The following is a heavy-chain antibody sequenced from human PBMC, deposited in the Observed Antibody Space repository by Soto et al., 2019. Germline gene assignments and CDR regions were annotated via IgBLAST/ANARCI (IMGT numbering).Heavy chain of an antibody. V-gene: IGHV1-3*01. D-gene: IGHD4-17*01. Sequence: GASVKVSCKASGYTFTSYAMHWVRQAPGQRLEWMGWINAGNGNTKYSQKFQGRVTITRDTSTDTAYMELSSLRSEDTAVYYCAIVLTTGDVLYFDYWGQGTLVTVSS. CDR2: INAGNGNT. CDR1: GYTFTSYA. J-gene: IGHJ4*02. CDR3: AIVLTTGDVLYFDY.